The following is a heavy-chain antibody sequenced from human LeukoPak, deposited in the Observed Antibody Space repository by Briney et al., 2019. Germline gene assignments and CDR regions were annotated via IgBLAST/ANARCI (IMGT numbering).Heavy chain of an antibody. CDR1: GGSISSSNW. V-gene: IGHV4-4*02. D-gene: IGHD3-10*01. J-gene: IGHJ4*02. Sequence: PSGTLSLTCAVSGGSISSSNWWSWVRQPPGKGLEWIGYIYHSGSTYYNPSLKSRVTISVGRSKNQFSLKLSSVTAADPAVYYCARWNYYGSGSYRFDYWGQGTLVTVSS. CDR2: IYHSGST. CDR3: ARWNYYGSGSYRFDY.